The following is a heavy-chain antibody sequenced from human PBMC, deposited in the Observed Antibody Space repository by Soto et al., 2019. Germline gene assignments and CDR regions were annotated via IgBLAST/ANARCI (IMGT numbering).Heavy chain of an antibody. D-gene: IGHD4-17*01. CDR3: AKDEVSRKYYGHSLDV. CDR2: IWYDGSGE. V-gene: IGHV3-33*03. Sequence: QVQLVESGGGLVQPGRSLRLSCVVSGFTFSNYGMHWVRQAPGKGREGVAGIWYDGSGERYAGSVQGRFTISRDNSKNTLYLQINSLRVEDTAVYYCAKDEVSRKYYGHSLDVWGQGTTVTASS. J-gene: IGHJ6*02. CDR1: GFTFSNYG.